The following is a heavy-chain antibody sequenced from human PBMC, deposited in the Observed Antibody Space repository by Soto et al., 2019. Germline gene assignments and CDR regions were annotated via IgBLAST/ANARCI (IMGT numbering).Heavy chain of an antibody. V-gene: IGHV3-21*02. CDR2: ISTTSTYI. CDR3: TRDYVMDV. CDR1: GFTFSGDS. J-gene: IGHJ6*02. Sequence: EVQLVESGGGLVKPGGSLRLSCAASGFTFSGDSMNRVRQAPGKGLEWVSSISTTSTYIYYADSVKGRFTISRDNANNSLHLQMNSLRAEDTAVYYCTRDYVMDVWGQGTTVTVSS.